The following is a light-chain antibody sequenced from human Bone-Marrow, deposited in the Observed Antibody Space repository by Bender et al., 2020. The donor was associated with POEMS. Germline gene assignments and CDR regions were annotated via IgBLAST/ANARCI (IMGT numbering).Light chain of an antibody. V-gene: IGLV2-14*02. J-gene: IGLJ2*01. CDR3: CSYAGSFTVV. CDR2: EAS. CDR1: SSDVGSYSL. Sequence: QSALTQPASVSGSPGQSITISCTGTSSDVGSYSLVSWYQQHPGKAPKLLIYEASKRPSGVPDRFSGSKSGNTASLTISGLQAEDEADYYCCSYAGSFTVVFGGGTKLTVL.